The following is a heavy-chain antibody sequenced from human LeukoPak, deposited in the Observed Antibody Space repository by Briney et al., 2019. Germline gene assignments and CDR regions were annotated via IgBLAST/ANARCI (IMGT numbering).Heavy chain of an antibody. Sequence: PGGSLRLSCAASGFIFSSHDMNWVRQAPGKGLEWVSYISTSSRIYYADSVKGRFTISRDSAKNSLYLQMHSLRDEDTALYYCARDVRGNSFSDYWGQGTLVTVSS. V-gene: IGHV3-48*02. CDR1: GFIFSSHD. CDR2: ISTSSRI. D-gene: IGHD4-23*01. J-gene: IGHJ4*02. CDR3: ARDVRGNSFSDY.